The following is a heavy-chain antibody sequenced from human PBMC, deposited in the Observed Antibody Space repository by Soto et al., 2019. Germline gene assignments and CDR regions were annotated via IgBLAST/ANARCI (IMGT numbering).Heavy chain of an antibody. CDR2: ISYDGSNK. J-gene: IGHJ4*02. V-gene: IGHV3-30*18. D-gene: IGHD2-8*01. CDR3: AKEDMLYLGY. Sequence: PGGPLRLPCAASGFTFSSYGGRCVRQAPGRGLEWVAVISYDGSNKYYADSVKGRFTISRDNSKNTLYLQMNSLRAEDTAVYYCAKEDMLYLGYWGQGTLVTVSS. CDR1: GFTFSSYG.